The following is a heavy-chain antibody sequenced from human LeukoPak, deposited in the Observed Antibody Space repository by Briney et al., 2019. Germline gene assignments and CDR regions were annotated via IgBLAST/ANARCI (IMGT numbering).Heavy chain of an antibody. CDR1: GFTFSGSP. CDR2: IRSKADNYAT. J-gene: IGHJ4*02. Sequence: GGSLRLSCGASGFTFSGSPILWVRQASGKGLEWVGRIRSKADNYATAYAASVQGRCTISRDDSKNTAYLQLNSLKTEDTAVYYRTQSNYWGQGALVTVSS. CDR3: TQSNY. V-gene: IGHV3-73*01.